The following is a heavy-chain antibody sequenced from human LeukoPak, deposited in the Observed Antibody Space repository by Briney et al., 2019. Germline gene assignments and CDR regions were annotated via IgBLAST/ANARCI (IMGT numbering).Heavy chain of an antibody. J-gene: IGHJ4*02. V-gene: IGHV1-46*01. CDR1: GYTFTSYY. Sequence: VASVKVSCKASGYTFTSYYMHWVRQAPGQGLEWMGIINPSGGSTSYAQKFQGRVTMTRDTSTSTVYMELSSLRSEDTAVYYCARVSGPILTGPYYFDYWGQGTLVTVSS. CDR2: INPSGGST. D-gene: IGHD3-9*01. CDR3: ARVSGPILTGPYYFDY.